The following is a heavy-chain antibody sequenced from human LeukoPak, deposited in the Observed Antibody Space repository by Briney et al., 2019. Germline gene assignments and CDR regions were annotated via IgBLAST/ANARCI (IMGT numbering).Heavy chain of an antibody. J-gene: IGHJ4*02. V-gene: IGHV4-59*01. CDR1: GGSISSYY. Sequence: SETLSLTCTVSGGSISSYYWSWIRQPPGKGLEWIGYIYYSGSTNYNPSLKSRVTISVDTSKNQFSLELSSVTAADTAVYYCARARCSSTSCYVFDYWGQGTLVTVSS. CDR3: ARARCSSTSCYVFDY. D-gene: IGHD2-2*01. CDR2: IYYSGST.